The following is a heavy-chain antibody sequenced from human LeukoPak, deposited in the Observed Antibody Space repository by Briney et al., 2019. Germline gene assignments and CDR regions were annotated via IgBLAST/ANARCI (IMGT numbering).Heavy chain of an antibody. Sequence: GGSLRLSCAASEFTISSYEMNWVRQAPGKGLEWVSYISRRGTTIEYADSVKGRFTISRDYAKDSLYLQMNSLRAEDTAVYYCARRSSQGAFDIWGQGTMVRVSS. V-gene: IGHV3-48*03. J-gene: IGHJ3*02. CDR1: EFTISSYE. CDR2: ISRRGTTI. CDR3: ARRSSQGAFDI. D-gene: IGHD5/OR15-5a*01.